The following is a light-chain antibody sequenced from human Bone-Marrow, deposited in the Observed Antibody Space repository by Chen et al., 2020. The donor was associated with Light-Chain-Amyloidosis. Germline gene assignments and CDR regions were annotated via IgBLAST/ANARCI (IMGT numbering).Light chain of an antibody. CDR3: QQFYNTPWT. J-gene: IGKJ1*01. V-gene: IGKV4-1*01. CDR1: QNLLSNSTNVNF. CDR2: WAS. Sequence: DIVITQSPAPLPVSLGERATINCKSSQNLLSNSTNVNFFAWYQQKPGHPPKLLIYWASTRQSGVPDRFSGSGSGTDFTLTISSLQADDVAVYYCQQFYNTPWTFGQGTKVEIK.